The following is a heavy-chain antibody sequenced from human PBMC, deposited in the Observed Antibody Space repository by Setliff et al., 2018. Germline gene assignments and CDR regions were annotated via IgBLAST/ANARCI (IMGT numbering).Heavy chain of an antibody. D-gene: IGHD6-6*01. V-gene: IGHV1-69*05. CDR1: GATFSSYG. Sequence: VASVKVSCKASGATFSSYGISWVRQAPGQGLEWMGGTIPMFGTTEYAQKFQGRLTIITDESANTAFMQLSSLRSDGTAVYYCVREGVDRRSSTDYRYYVDVWGKGTTVTVSS. J-gene: IGHJ6*03. CDR2: TIPMFGTT. CDR3: VREGVDRRSSTDYRYYVDV.